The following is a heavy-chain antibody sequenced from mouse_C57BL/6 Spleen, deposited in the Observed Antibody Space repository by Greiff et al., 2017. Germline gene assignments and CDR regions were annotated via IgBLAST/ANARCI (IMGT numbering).Heavy chain of an antibody. V-gene: IGHV5-17*01. CDR3: ASAQAPWYFDV. CDR1: GFTFSDYG. CDR2: ISSGSSTI. J-gene: IGHJ1*03. Sequence: EVKVVESGGGLVKPGGSLKLSCAASGFTFSDYGMHWVRQAPEKGLEWVAYISSGSSTIYYADTVKGRFTISRDNAKNTLCLQMTSLRSEDTARYYGASAQAPWYFDVWGTGTTVTVSS. D-gene: IGHD3-2*02.